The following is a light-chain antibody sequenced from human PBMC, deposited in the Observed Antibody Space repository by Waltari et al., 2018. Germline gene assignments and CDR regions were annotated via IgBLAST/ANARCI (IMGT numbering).Light chain of an antibody. Sequence: QSALTQPASVSGSPGQSITISCTGTSSDVGAYNYVSWYQQHPGKAPKLMIFDFSNTPSGVSNRLSGAKSGTTASLTIFWLQAEDEADYYCSSYISSSTLELFGGGTSLTVL. J-gene: IGLJ2*01. CDR3: SSYISSSTLEL. CDR2: DFS. V-gene: IGLV2-14*03. CDR1: SSDVGAYNY.